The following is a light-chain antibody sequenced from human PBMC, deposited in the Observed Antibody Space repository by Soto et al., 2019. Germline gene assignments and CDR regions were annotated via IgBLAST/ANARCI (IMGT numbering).Light chain of an antibody. V-gene: IGKV3-15*01. CDR2: GAS. Sequence: SPAPLALHTGAESPPSCGASQSISSYLAWYQQKPGQAPRLLIYGASSRPSGIPSRFSGSGSGTEFTLTISSLQSEDFAVYYCQQFNMWPLTFGQGTKVDIK. CDR3: QQFNMWPLT. CDR1: QSISSY. J-gene: IGKJ1*01.